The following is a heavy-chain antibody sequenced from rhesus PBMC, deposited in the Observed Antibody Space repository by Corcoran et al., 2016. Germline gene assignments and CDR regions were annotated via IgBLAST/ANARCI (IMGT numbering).Heavy chain of an antibody. V-gene: IGHV4S10*01. Sequence: QVQLQESGPGVVKPSETLSLTCAVSGGSISDSYRWSWIRQPPGKGLEWIGYIYGSSTSTNYNPSPKSRVTISKDTSKNQFSLKLSSVTAADTAVYYCAREVAAAGPFDYWGQGVLVTVSS. CDR2: IYGSSTST. D-gene: IGHD6S26*01. J-gene: IGHJ4*01. CDR1: GGSISDSYR. CDR3: AREVAAAGPFDY.